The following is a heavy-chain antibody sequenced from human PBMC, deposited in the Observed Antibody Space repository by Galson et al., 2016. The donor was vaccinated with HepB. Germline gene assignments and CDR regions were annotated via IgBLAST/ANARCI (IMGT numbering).Heavy chain of an antibody. J-gene: IGHJ6*02. CDR3: AKPLSNDILRGSGLHV. CDR2: IPVSGDNR. Sequence: SLRLSCAASGFSFGSFGMSWVRQAPGKGLEWVSLIPVSGDNRYYADSVRGRFTISRDNSKNMLYLHMSSLSPEDTAVYFCAKPLSNDILRGSGLHVWGRGTTVTVSS. D-gene: IGHD2-8*01. V-gene: IGHV3-23*01. CDR1: GFSFGSFG.